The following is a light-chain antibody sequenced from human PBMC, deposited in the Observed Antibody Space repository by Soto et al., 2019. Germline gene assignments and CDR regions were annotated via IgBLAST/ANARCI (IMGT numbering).Light chain of an antibody. CDR1: SSDVGGYNY. CDR2: EVS. CDR3: SSYAGSNNYV. J-gene: IGLJ1*01. Sequence: QSVLAQPPSASGSPGQSATISYTGTSSDVGGYNYVSWYQQHPGKAPKLMIYEVSKRPSGVPDRFSGSKSGNTASLTVSGLQAEDEADYYCSSYAGSNNYVFGTGTKVTVL. V-gene: IGLV2-8*01.